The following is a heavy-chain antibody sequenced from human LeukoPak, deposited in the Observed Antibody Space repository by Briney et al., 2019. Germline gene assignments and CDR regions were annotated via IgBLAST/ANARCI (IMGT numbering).Heavy chain of an antibody. J-gene: IGHJ4*02. CDR1: GFTFSSYA. CDR3: ARGWELLDY. Sequence: GGSLRLSCAASGFTFSSYAMHWVRQAPGKGLEYVSAISSNGGSTYYANSVKGRFTISRDNSKNTLYLQMGSLRAEDMAVYYCARGWELLDYWGQGTLVTVSS. D-gene: IGHD1-26*01. CDR2: ISSNGGST. V-gene: IGHV3-64*01.